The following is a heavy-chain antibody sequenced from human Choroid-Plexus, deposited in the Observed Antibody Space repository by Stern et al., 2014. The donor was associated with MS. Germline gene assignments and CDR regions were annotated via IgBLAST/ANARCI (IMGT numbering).Heavy chain of an antibody. D-gene: IGHD2/OR15-2a*01. CDR2: VSYDGSNK. J-gene: IGHJ5*02. CDR3: AKDRQYLTYFFDH. Sequence: VQLVQSGGGVVQPGPPLRLPCVPSGFTLGSCAMHWVRQAPGKGLEWVAGVSYDGSNKYYADSVKGRFTISRDNSQNTLYMQMSSLRPEDTAVYYCAKDRQYLTYFFDHWGQGSLVTVSS. V-gene: IGHV3-30*18. CDR1: GFTLGSCA.